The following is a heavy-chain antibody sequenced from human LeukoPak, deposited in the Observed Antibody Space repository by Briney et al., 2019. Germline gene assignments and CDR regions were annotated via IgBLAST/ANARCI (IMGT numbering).Heavy chain of an antibody. CDR1: GYSISSDYY. CDR3: ARGEWTVSFDI. J-gene: IGHJ3*02. CDR2: INHSGST. Sequence: ASETLSLTCSVAGYSISSDYYWGWIRQPPGKGLEWIGEINHSGSTNYNPSLKSRVTISVDTSKNQFSLKLSSVTAADTAVYYCARGEWTVSFDIWGQGIMVTVSS. V-gene: IGHV4-38-2*02. D-gene: IGHD3-3*01.